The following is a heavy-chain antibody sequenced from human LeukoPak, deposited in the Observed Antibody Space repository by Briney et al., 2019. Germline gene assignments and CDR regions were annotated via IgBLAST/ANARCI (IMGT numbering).Heavy chain of an antibody. CDR1: GYTFTGYY. CDR2: INPNSGGT. Sequence: GASVKVSCKASGYTFTGYYMHWVRQAPGQGLEWMGRINPNSGGTNYAQKFQGRVTMTRDTSISTAYMELGRLRSDDTAVYYCARDLDSYYDYVWGSYRTPYYYYYMDVWGKGTTVTVSS. J-gene: IGHJ6*03. CDR3: ARDLDSYYDYVWGSYRTPYYYYYMDV. D-gene: IGHD3-16*02. V-gene: IGHV1-2*06.